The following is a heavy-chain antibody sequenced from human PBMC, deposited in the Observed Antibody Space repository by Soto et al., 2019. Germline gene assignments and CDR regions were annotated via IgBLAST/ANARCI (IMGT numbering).Heavy chain of an antibody. CDR3: ARLAMGRGVPTYGMDV. D-gene: IGHD3-10*01. V-gene: IGHV5-51*01. CDR2: IYPGDSDT. CDR1: GYSFTSHW. J-gene: IGHJ6*02. Sequence: GESLKISCKGSGYSFTSHWIGWVRQMPGKGLEWMGIIYPGDSDTKYSPSFQGQVTISADKSISTAYLQWSSLKASDTAMYYCARLAMGRGVPTYGMDVWGQGTTVTVSS.